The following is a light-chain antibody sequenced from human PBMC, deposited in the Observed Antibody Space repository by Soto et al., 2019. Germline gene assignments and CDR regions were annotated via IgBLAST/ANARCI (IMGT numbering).Light chain of an antibody. Sequence: DIQMTQSPSSLSASVGDRVTITCRASQSISSYLNWYQQKPGKAPKLLIYAASSLQSGVPSRFSGSGSGTDFTLTISSLQPEDFATYYCQQSYCTRTFGQGTKVEIK. CDR1: QSISSY. J-gene: IGKJ1*01. V-gene: IGKV1-39*01. CDR2: AAS. CDR3: QQSYCTRT.